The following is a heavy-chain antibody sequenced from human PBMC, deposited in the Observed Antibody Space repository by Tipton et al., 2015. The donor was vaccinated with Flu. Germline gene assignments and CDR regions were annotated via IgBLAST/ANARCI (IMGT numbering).Heavy chain of an antibody. Sequence: LRLSCTVSGGSISSSSYYWGWIRKPPGKGLEWIGSIYYSGSTYYNPSLKSRVTISVDTSKNQFSLKLSSVTAADTAVYYCARDAGRGEAFDIWGQGTMVTVSS. CDR2: IYYSGST. CDR3: ARDAGRGEAFDI. D-gene: IGHD3-10*01. J-gene: IGHJ3*02. V-gene: IGHV4-39*07. CDR1: GGSISSSSYY.